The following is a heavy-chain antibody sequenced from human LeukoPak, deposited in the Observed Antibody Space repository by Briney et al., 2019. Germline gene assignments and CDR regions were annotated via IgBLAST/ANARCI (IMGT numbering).Heavy chain of an antibody. D-gene: IGHD6-13*01. J-gene: IGHJ4*02. CDR1: GGSISSYY. Sequence: SETLSLTCTVSGGSISSYYGSWIRQPPGKGREGIGYIYYSGSTNYNPSLKSRVTISVDTSKNQFSLKLSSVTAADTAVYYCASGSKAAGYGNYFDYWGQGTLVTVSS. CDR2: IYYSGST. CDR3: ASGSKAAGYGNYFDY. V-gene: IGHV4-59*08.